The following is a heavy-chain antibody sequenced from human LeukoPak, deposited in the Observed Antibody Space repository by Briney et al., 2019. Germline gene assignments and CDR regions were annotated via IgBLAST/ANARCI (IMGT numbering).Heavy chain of an antibody. V-gene: IGHV4-4*02. D-gene: IGHD3-10*01. Sequence: SGTLSLTCAVSGGSISSSNWWSWVRQPPGKGLEWIGEIYHSGSTNYNPSLKSRVTISVDKSKNQFSLKLSSVTAADTAVYYCARVRYYYSYYMDVWGKGTTVTVSS. CDR1: GGSISSSNW. CDR2: IYHSGST. J-gene: IGHJ6*03. CDR3: ARVRYYYSYYMDV.